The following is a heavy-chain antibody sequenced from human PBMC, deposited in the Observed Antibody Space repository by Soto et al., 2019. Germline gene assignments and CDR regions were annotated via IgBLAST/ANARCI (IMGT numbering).Heavy chain of an antibody. J-gene: IGHJ6*02. CDR1: GYTFTSYG. CDR2: ISAYNGNT. V-gene: IGHV1-18*01. CDR3: ARSFGIAAAGSSYYYYGMDV. D-gene: IGHD6-13*01. Sequence: QVQLVQSGAEVKKPGASVKVSCKASGYTFTSYGISWVRQAPGQGLEWMGWISAYNGNTNYAQKLQGRITMTTDTSTSTAYMELSSLRSDDTAVYYCARSFGIAAAGSSYYYYGMDVWGQGTKVTVSS.